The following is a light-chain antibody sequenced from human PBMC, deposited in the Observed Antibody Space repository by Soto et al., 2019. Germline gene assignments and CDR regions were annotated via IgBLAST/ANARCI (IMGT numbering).Light chain of an antibody. Sequence: DIHMTQSPSTLSASVRLRLPITCRASQSFSRWLAGYLQKPGKAPKVLICDASSLESGVPSRFSGSGSGTEFTLTISSMKPDDFATYYCQQYNSYWTFGQGTQVDI. CDR3: QQYNSYWT. CDR1: QSFSRW. J-gene: IGKJ1*01. V-gene: IGKV1-5*01. CDR2: DAS.